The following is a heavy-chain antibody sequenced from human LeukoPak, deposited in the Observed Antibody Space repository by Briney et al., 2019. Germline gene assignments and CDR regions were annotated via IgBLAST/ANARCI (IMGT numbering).Heavy chain of an antibody. CDR3: ARDQGYCSGGSCYSLGYYGMDV. Sequence: GGSLRLSCAASGFTFSSYAMSWVRQAPGKGPEWVSAISGSGGSTYYADSVKGRFTISRDNSKNTLYLQMNSLRAEDTAVYYCARDQGYCSGGSCYSLGYYGMDVWGQGTTVTVSS. CDR1: GFTFSSYA. J-gene: IGHJ6*02. D-gene: IGHD2-15*01. CDR2: ISGSGGST. V-gene: IGHV3-23*01.